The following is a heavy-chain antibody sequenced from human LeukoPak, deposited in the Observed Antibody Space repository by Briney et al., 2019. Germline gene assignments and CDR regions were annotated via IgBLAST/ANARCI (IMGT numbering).Heavy chain of an antibody. J-gene: IGHJ6*03. CDR2: INHSGST. V-gene: IGHV4-38-2*02. CDR1: GYSISSGYY. Sequence: SETLSLTCTVSGYSISSGYYWGWIRQPPGKGLEWIGEINHSGSTNYNPSLKSRVTISVDTSKNQFSLKLSSVTAADTAVYYCAKFAGKGYYYMDVWGKGTTVTVSS. CDR3: AKFAGKGYYYMDV. D-gene: IGHD6-13*01.